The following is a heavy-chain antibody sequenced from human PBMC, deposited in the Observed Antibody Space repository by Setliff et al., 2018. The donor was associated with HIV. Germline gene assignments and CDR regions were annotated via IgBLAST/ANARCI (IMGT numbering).Heavy chain of an antibody. CDR1: GLSLSTSGVG. Sequence: SGPTLVNPTQTLTLTCTFSGLSLSTSGVGVGWIRQSPGKALKWLAFIYWNNNKHYSTSLKSRLTVTKDTSKNRVVFTMTNMDPVDTATYYCAYSGRQLRGPYFDFWGQGTPVTVSS. CDR2: IYWNNNK. V-gene: IGHV2-5*01. J-gene: IGHJ4*02. D-gene: IGHD1-1*01. CDR3: AYSGRQLRGPYFDF.